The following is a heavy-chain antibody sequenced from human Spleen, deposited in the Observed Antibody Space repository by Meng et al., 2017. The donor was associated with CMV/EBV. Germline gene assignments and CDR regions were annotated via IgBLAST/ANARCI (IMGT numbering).Heavy chain of an antibody. V-gene: IGHV4-39*07. J-gene: IGHJ4*02. Sequence: SETLSPTCTVSGGSVRTSSYYWGWIRQPPGKGLEWIGSVYYSGNTYYSPSLRGRVTISLDTSKNQFSLKLSSVTAADTAVYYCVRDYYGSGLIDSWGQGTVVTVSS. D-gene: IGHD3-10*01. CDR2: VYYSGNT. CDR3: VRDYYGSGLIDS. CDR1: GGSVRTSSYY.